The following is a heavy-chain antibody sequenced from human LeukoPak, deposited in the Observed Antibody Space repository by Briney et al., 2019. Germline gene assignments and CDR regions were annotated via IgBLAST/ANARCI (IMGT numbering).Heavy chain of an antibody. D-gene: IGHD1-26*01. Sequence: ASVKVSCKASGGTFSSYAISWVRQAPGQGLEWMGIINPSGGSTSYAQKFQGRVTMTRDTSTSTVYMELSSLRSEDTAVYYCAREGGGWPLDYWGQGTLVTVSS. J-gene: IGHJ4*02. CDR1: GGTFSSYA. CDR2: INPSGGST. V-gene: IGHV1-46*01. CDR3: AREGGGWPLDY.